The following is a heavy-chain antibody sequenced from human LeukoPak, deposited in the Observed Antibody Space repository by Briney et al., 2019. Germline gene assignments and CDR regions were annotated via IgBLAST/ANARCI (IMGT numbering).Heavy chain of an antibody. D-gene: IGHD2-15*01. J-gene: IGHJ5*02. CDR1: GYTFTGYY. V-gene: IGHV1-2*02. CDR3: ARDRVRYCSGGSCYSGASLNNWFDP. Sequence: ASVKVSCKASGYTFTGYYMHWVRQAPGQGLEWMGWINPNSGGTNYAQKFQGRVTITRDTSISTAYMGLSRLGSDDTAVYYCARDRVRYCSGGSCYSGASLNNWFDPWGQGTLVTVSS. CDR2: INPNSGGT.